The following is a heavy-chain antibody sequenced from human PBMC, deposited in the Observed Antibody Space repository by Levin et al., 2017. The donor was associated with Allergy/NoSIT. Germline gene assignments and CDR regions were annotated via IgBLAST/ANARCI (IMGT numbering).Heavy chain of an antibody. J-gene: IGHJ4*02. D-gene: IGHD6-13*01. Sequence: GESLKISCAASGFTFSSYGMHWVRQAPGKGLEWVAVISYDGSNKYYADSVKGRFTISRDNSKNTLYLQMNSLRAEDTAVYYCAKDQGIAAAGTVDYWGQGTLVTVSS. CDR3: AKDQGIAAAGTVDY. CDR1: GFTFSSYG. CDR2: ISYDGSNK. V-gene: IGHV3-30*18.